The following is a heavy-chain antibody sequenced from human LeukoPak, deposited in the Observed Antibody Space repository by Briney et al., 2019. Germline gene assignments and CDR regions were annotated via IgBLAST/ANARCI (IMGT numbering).Heavy chain of an antibody. J-gene: IGHJ4*02. CDR2: IYYSGST. CDR3: ARAVTGRFDY. CDR1: GGSMSPYH. D-gene: IGHD6-19*01. V-gene: IGHV4-59*08. Sequence: SETLSLTCTVSGGSMSPYHWGWIRQPPGKGLEWTGYIYYSGSTNYNPSLKSRVTISVDTSKNQFSLKLSSVTAADTAIYYCARAVTGRFDYWGQGTLVTVSS.